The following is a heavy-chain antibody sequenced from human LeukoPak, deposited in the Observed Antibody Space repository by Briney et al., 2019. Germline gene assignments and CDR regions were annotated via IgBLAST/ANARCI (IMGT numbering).Heavy chain of an antibody. CDR1: GFPFTSSA. CDR2: IVVGSGNT. CDR3: AAAVAGYYYYYGMDV. Sequence: PGTSVKVSFKASGFPFTSSAMQWGRQARGQRLGWIGWIVVGSGNTNYAQKFQERVTITRDMSTSTAYMELSSLRSEDTAVYYCAAAVAGYYYYYGMDVWGQGTTVTVSS. J-gene: IGHJ6*02. V-gene: IGHV1-58*02. D-gene: IGHD2-15*01.